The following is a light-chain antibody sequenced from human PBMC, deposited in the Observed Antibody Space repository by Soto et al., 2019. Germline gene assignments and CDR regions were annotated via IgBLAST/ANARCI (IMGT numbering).Light chain of an antibody. CDR1: QSLVHRDGNTY. V-gene: IGKV2-24*01. J-gene: IGKJ2*02. Sequence: DVVMTQTPLSSPVTLGQPASISCRSSQSLVHRDGNTYLNWLQQRPGQPPRLLIYKISSRFSGVPDRFSGSGAGTDFTLEISRVEAEDVGVYYCMQTSQVPRTFGQGTKLEI. CDR2: KIS. CDR3: MQTSQVPRT.